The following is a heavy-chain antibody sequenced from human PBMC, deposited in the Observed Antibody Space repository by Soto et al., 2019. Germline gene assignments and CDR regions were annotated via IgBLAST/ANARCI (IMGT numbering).Heavy chain of an antibody. Sequence: PGESLKISCKGSGYSFTSYWIGWVRQMPGKGLEWMGIIYPGDSDTRYSPSFQGQVTISADKSISTAYLQWSSLKASDTAMYYCARQEGAYCGGDCYSSFDHWGQGTLVTVSS. J-gene: IGHJ4*02. D-gene: IGHD2-21*02. CDR3: ARQEGAYCGGDCYSSFDH. CDR2: IYPGDSDT. CDR1: GYSFTSYW. V-gene: IGHV5-51*01.